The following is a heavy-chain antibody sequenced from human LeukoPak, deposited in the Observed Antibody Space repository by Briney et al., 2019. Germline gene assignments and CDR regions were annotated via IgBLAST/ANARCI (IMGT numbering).Heavy chain of an antibody. V-gene: IGHV3-30*02. CDR3: AKSNYGDLYYFDY. Sequence: QTGGSLRLSCAASGFTFDDYGMHWVRQAPGKGLEWVAFIRYDGSNKYYADSVKGRFTISRDNSKNTLYLQMNSLRAEDTAVYYCAKSNYGDLYYFDYWGQGTLVTVSS. D-gene: IGHD4-17*01. J-gene: IGHJ4*02. CDR2: IRYDGSNK. CDR1: GFTFDDYG.